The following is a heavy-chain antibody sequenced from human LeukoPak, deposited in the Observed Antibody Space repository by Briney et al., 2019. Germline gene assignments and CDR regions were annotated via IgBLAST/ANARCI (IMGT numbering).Heavy chain of an antibody. Sequence: PGGSLRLSCAASGFTFSSYSMNWVRQAPGKGLEWVSSISSSSSYIYYADSVKGRFTISRDNAKNSLYLQMNSLGAEDTAVYYCARDHDYGDYPDAFDIWGQGTMVTVSS. CDR2: ISSSSSYI. CDR1: GFTFSSYS. D-gene: IGHD4-17*01. CDR3: ARDHDYGDYPDAFDI. J-gene: IGHJ3*02. V-gene: IGHV3-21*01.